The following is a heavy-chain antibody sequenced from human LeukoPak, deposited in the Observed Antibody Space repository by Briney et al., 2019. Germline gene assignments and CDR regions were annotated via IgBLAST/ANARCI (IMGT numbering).Heavy chain of an antibody. CDR3: AGDPGLRLDS. V-gene: IGHV3-33*08. CDR2: IWYDGSNE. J-gene: IGHJ4*02. CDR1: GFSLIYSA. D-gene: IGHD3-3*01. Sequence: TGGSLILSCAVSGFSLIYSAGHTVRQTPGKGPEWVAVIWYDGSNEYYSEFVKGRFAISRDTSRNTLYLQMNNVRAEDTAVYFCAGDPGLRLDSWGQGTLVTVS.